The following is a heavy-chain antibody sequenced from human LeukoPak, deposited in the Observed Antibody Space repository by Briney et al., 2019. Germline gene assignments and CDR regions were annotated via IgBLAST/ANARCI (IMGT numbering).Heavy chain of an antibody. D-gene: IGHD6-19*01. Sequence: PSETLSLTCTVSGGSLSSSSYYWVWIRQPPGKGLEWIGSIYYSGSTYYNPSLKSRVTLSVDTSKNQFSLKLTSVTAADTAVYYCARLSSSGWYTFDYWGQGTLVTVSS. CDR2: IYYSGST. CDR3: ARLSSSGWYTFDY. CDR1: GGSLSSSSYY. V-gene: IGHV4-39*01. J-gene: IGHJ4*02.